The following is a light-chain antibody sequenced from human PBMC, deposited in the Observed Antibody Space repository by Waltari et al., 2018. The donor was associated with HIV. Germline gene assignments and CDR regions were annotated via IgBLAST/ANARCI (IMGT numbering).Light chain of an antibody. CDR1: QSVSTNY. Sequence: EIVLAQSPGTLSLSPGERATLSCRASQSVSTNYLAWYQQKPGQAPRLLIYGASNRATGSPDRFSGSGFGTDFTLTISRLEPEDFAVYYCQQYVISPWTFGQGTKVEIK. CDR3: QQYVISPWT. V-gene: IGKV3-20*01. J-gene: IGKJ1*01. CDR2: GAS.